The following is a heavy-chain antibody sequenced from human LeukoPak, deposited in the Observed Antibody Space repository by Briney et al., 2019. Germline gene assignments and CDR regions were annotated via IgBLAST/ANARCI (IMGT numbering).Heavy chain of an antibody. CDR2: IYYSGST. CDR3: ARDLGSRYSNWFDP. Sequence: PSETLSLTCTVSGGSISSYYWSWIRQPPGKGLEWIGYIYYSGSTTYNPSLKSRVTISVDTSKNQFSLKLSSVTAADTAVYYCARDLGSRYSNWFDPWGQGTLVTVSS. V-gene: IGHV4-59*01. CDR1: GGSISSYY. J-gene: IGHJ5*02. D-gene: IGHD3-16*01.